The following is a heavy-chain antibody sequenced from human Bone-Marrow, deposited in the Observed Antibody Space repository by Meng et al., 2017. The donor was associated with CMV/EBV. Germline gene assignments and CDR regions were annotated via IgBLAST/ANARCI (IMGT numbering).Heavy chain of an antibody. CDR1: GFTFSTYE. J-gene: IGHJ4*02. CDR2: ISSSGSSYTV. D-gene: IGHD6-13*01. Sequence: LTCAASGFTFSTYEMNWVRQAPGKGLEWLSYISSSGSSYTVYYADSVKGRFTISRDNAKNSLYLQMHSLRAEDTAVYYCAREFSTSWAYDYWGQGTLVTVSS. V-gene: IGHV3-48*03. CDR3: AREFSTSWAYDY.